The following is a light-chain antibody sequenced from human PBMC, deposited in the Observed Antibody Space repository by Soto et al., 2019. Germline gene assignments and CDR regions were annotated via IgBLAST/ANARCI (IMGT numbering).Light chain of an antibody. J-gene: IGKJ2*01. CDR2: KAP. CDR1: QSVSSW. V-gene: IGKV1-5*03. CDR3: QQYHSYSYT. Sequence: DIQMTQSPSTLSASVGDRVTITCRASQSVSSWLAWYQQKPGKAPNLLIFKAPNLENGVPSRFSGSGSGTEFTLTISSLQPDDFATYYCQQYHSYSYTFGQGTKLEI.